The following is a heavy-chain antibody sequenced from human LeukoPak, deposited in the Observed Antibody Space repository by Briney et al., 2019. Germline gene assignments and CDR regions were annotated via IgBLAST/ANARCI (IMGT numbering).Heavy chain of an antibody. V-gene: IGHV4-4*02. CDR1: GASISSHNW. CDR2: IYHSGST. D-gene: IGHD6-13*01. Sequence: PSGTLSLICAVSGASISSHNWWWSWVRQPPGKGLEWIGEIYHSGSTNYNPSLKSRVTMSVDKSKNQFSLNLSSVTAADTAVYYCASAEPRGIIWYPSWGQGTLVTVSS. J-gene: IGHJ5*02. CDR3: ASAEPRGIIWYPS.